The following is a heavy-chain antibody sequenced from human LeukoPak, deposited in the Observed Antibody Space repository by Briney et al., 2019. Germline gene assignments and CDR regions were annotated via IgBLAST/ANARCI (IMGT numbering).Heavy chain of an antibody. CDR1: GFTFSSYS. V-gene: IGHV3-21*01. D-gene: IGHD2-2*02. CDR2: ISSMSSYI. J-gene: IGHJ6*03. Sequence: GGSLRLSCAASGFTFSSYSMNWVRQAPGKGLEWVSSISSMSSYIYYADSVKGRFTISRDNAKNSLYLQMNSLRAEDTAVYYCARDSHYCSSTSCYTEFHYDMDVWGKGTTVTVSS. CDR3: ARDSHYCSSTSCYTEFHYDMDV.